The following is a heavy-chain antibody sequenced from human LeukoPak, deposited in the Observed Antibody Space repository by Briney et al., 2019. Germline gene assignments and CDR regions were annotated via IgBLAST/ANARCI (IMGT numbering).Heavy chain of an antibody. Sequence: GGSLRLSCAASGFTFSSYSMNWVRQAPGKGLEWVSYISSSSSTIYYADSVKGRFTISRDNAKNSLYLQMNSLRAEDTAVYYCARRLYYGSGSYQNPSDDAFDIWGQGTMVTVSS. J-gene: IGHJ3*02. CDR3: ARRLYYGSGSYQNPSDDAFDI. D-gene: IGHD3-10*01. V-gene: IGHV3-48*04. CDR2: ISSSSSTI. CDR1: GFTFSSYS.